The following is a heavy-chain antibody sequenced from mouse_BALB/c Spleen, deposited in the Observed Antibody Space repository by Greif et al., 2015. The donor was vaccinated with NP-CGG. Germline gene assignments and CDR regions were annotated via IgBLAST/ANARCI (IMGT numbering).Heavy chain of an antibody. CDR1: GYTFTSYW. D-gene: IGHD4-1*01. CDR3: TKLGGGAY. V-gene: IGHV1S22*01. J-gene: IGHJ3*01. CDR2: IYPGSGST. Sequence: LQQSGSELVRPGALVKLSCKASGYTFTSYWMHWVKQRPGQGLEWVGNIYPGSGSTNYDEKFKSKATLTVDTSSSTAYMQLSSLTSEDSAVYYCTKLGGGAYWGQGTLVTVSA.